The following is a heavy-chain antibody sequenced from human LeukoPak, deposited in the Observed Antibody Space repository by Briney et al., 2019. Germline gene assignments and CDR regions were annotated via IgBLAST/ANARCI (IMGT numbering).Heavy chain of an antibody. CDR2: IYYSGTT. J-gene: IGHJ5*02. CDR1: GGSISSYY. V-gene: IGHV4-59*01. Sequence: SETLSLTCAVSGGSISSYYWSWIRQPPGKGLEWIGYIYYSGTTNYSPSLKSRVTISVDTSKNQFSLKLISVTAADTAVYYCARSTGYSSSWYRGNWFDPWGQGTLVTVSS. D-gene: IGHD6-13*01. CDR3: ARSTGYSSSWYRGNWFDP.